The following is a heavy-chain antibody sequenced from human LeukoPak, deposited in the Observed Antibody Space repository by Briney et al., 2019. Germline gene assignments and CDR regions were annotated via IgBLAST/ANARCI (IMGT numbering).Heavy chain of an antibody. CDR2: ISSSGRTI. CDR3: ARGVHSSGWIRGRLYNWFDP. CDR1: GFTFSSYE. J-gene: IGHJ5*02. V-gene: IGHV3-48*03. D-gene: IGHD6-19*01. Sequence: GGSLRLSCAASGFTFSSYEMNWVRQAPGKELEWVSYISSSGRTIYYADSVKGRFTISRDNAKNSLYLQMNSLRAEDTAVYYCARGVHSSGWIRGRLYNWFDPWGQGTLVTVSS.